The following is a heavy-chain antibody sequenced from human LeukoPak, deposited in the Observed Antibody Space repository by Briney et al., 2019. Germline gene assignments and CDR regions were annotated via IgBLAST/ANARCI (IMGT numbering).Heavy chain of an antibody. V-gene: IGHV3-66*01. D-gene: IGHD6-13*01. Sequence: GGSLRLSCAASGFSVSSNYMSWVRQAPGKGLEWVSVIYSGGSTYYADSVKGRFTISRDNSKNTLYLQMNSLRAEDTAVYYCAREGVGYSSSWYIPYYYYGMDVWGQGTTVTVSS. CDR3: AREGVGYSSSWYIPYYYYGMDV. CDR1: GFSVSSNY. J-gene: IGHJ6*02. CDR2: IYSGGST.